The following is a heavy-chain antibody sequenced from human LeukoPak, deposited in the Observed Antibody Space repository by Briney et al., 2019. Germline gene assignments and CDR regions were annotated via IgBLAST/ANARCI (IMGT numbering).Heavy chain of an antibody. CDR1: GGSISSSSYY. Sequence: SETLSLTCTVSGGSISSSSYYWGWIRQPPGKGLEWIGSIYYSGITYYNPSLKSRVTISVNTSKNQFSLKLSSVTAADTAVYYCARSGSYSFWFDPWGQGTLVTVSS. CDR3: ARSGSYSFWFDP. CDR2: IYYSGIT. D-gene: IGHD1-26*01. V-gene: IGHV4-39*01. J-gene: IGHJ5*02.